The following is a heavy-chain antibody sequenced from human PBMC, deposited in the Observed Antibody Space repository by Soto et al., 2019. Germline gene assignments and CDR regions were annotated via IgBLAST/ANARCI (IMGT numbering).Heavy chain of an antibody. J-gene: IGHJ4*02. D-gene: IGHD5-18*01. CDR3: AITAMINRDSSTSFDY. CDR1: GLTFSNVW. Sequence: PGGSLRLSCAASGLTFSNVWMTWVRQAPVKVPEWVGRIKSKSDGETADVAAPVKARFTISRDDSKNTVFLEMNSLKSEDTALYYCAITAMINRDSSTSFDYWGRGTQVTVSS. CDR2: IKSKSDGETA. V-gene: IGHV3-15*01.